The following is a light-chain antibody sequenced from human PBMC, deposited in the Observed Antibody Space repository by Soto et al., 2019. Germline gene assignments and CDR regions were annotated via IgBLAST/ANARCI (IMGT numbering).Light chain of an antibody. Sequence: QSALTQPASVSGSPGQSITISCTGTSSDVGSYNLVSWYQQHPGKAPKLIIYEGSKRPSGGSNRCSGYKSRNTASLTISGPQAEDEADYYCCSYAGSSTLVFGGGTKVTVL. J-gene: IGLJ2*01. CDR2: EGS. CDR1: SSDVGSYNL. CDR3: CSYAGSSTLV. V-gene: IGLV2-23*01.